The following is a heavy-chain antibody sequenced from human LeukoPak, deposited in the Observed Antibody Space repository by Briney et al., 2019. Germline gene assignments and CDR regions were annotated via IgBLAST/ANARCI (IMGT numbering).Heavy chain of an antibody. CDR3: ANGGYTSSWYVVDY. J-gene: IGHJ4*02. CDR1: GLTFNNYA. Sequence: PGGSLRLSCAASGLTFNNYALTWIRQGPGKGLVGVSSISGSGGNTYYEDSVKGRFTISRDNSKNTLYLKMSSLRPEDAAVYYCANGGYTSSWYVVDYWGQGTLVTVSS. D-gene: IGHD6-13*01. CDR2: ISGSGGNT. V-gene: IGHV3-23*01.